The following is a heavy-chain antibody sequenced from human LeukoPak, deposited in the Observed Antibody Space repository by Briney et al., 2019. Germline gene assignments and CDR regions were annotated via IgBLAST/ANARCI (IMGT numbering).Heavy chain of an antibody. CDR2: ISRSSGSSI. D-gene: IGHD5-24*01. V-gene: IGHV3-48*03. J-gene: IGHJ4*02. Sequence: GGSLRLSCAASGFTFSNYEMNWVRQAPGKGLEWVSYISRSSGSSIYYADSVKGRFTVSRDNAKNSLYLQMNSLRAEDTGVYYCARSRDGYTWCDYWGQGTLVTVSS. CDR1: GFTFSNYE. CDR3: ARSRDGYTWCDY.